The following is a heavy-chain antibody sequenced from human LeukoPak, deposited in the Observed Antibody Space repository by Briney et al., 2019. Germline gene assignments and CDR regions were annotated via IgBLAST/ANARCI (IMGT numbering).Heavy chain of an antibody. V-gene: IGHV3-23*01. CDR3: AKAIFTMVRGVIILFNY. D-gene: IGHD3-10*01. J-gene: IGHJ4*02. CDR2: ISGSGGST. CDR1: GFTFSSYA. Sequence: GGSLRLSCAASGFTFSSYAMSWVRQAPGKGLEWVSAISGSGGSTYYADSVKGRFTISRDNPKNTLYLQMNSLRAEDTAVYYCAKAIFTMVRGVIILFNYWGQGTLVTVSS.